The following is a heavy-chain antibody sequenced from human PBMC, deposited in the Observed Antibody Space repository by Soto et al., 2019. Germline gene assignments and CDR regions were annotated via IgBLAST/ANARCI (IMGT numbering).Heavy chain of an antibody. Sequence: QVQLQESGPGLVKPLDTLSLTCAVSGYSISPSNWWGWIRQPPGKALEWIRYIYYSGTTYYNPSLKSRVTMSGDTAKNQCSLKVTSVTAVYTAVYECARREIQGPIDYWGQGTLVTFSS. J-gene: IGHJ4*02. V-gene: IGHV4-28*01. CDR2: IYYSGTT. CDR3: ARREIQGPIDY. D-gene: IGHD1-26*01. CDR1: GYSISPSNW.